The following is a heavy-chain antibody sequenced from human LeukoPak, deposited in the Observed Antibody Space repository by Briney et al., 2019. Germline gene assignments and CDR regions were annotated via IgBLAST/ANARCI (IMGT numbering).Heavy chain of an antibody. J-gene: IGHJ4*02. D-gene: IGHD4-23*01. CDR1: GYTFTGYY. CDR3: ARQDGKELHY. Sequence: ASVKVSCKASGYTFTGYYMHWVRQAPGQGLGWMGRINPNSGGTNYAQKFQGRVTMTRDTSISTAYMELSRLRSDDTAVDYCARQDGKELHYWGQGTLVTVSS. V-gene: IGHV1-2*06. CDR2: INPNSGGT.